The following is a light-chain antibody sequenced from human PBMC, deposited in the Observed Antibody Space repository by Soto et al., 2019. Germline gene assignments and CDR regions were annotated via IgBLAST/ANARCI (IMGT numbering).Light chain of an antibody. J-gene: IGLJ1*01. Sequence: QSVLTQPASVSGSPGQSITISCTGTSSDVGSYNLVSWYQHPGKAPKLMIYEGSKRPSGVSNRFSGSKSGNTASLTISGLQAEDEADYYCCSYAGSRVFGTGTKLTVL. CDR2: EGS. CDR3: CSYAGSRV. CDR1: SSDVGSYNL. V-gene: IGLV2-23*01.